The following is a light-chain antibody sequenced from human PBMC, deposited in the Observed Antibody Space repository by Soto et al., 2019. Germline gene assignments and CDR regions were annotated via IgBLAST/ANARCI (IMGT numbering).Light chain of an antibody. CDR3: AAWDDHLDRPV. V-gene: IGLV1-44*01. CDR2: TND. Sequence: QSALTQPASASGTPGQRVIISCSGSSSKIGMNTVNWYQHFPGTAPKLLIHTNDQRPSGVPARFSGSRSATSASLAISGLQSDDEADYYCAAWDDHLDRPVFGGGTQLTVL. J-gene: IGLJ3*02. CDR1: SSKIGMNT.